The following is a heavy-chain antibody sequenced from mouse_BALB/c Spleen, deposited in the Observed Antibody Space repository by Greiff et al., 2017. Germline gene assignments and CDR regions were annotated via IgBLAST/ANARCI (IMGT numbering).Heavy chain of an antibody. D-gene: IGHD2-10*02. CDR3: ARGLVKGAMDY. CDR1: GFTFSSYA. J-gene: IGHJ4*01. Sequence: EVQRVESGGGLVKPGGSLKLSCAASGFTFSSYAMSWVRQTPEKRLEWVASISSGGSTYYPDSVKGRFTISRDNARNILYLQMSSLRSEDTAMYYCARGLVKGAMDYWGQGTSVTVSS. V-gene: IGHV5-6-5*01. CDR2: ISSGGST.